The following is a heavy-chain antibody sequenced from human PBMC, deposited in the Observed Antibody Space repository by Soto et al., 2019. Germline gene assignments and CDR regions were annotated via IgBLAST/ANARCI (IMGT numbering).Heavy chain of an antibody. CDR1: GYTFTSYA. J-gene: IGHJ4*02. CDR3: AKDSNGATTAVGGDFDY. D-gene: IGHD5-12*01. V-gene: IGHV1-3*01. Sequence: ASVKVSCKASGYTFTSYAMHWVRQAPGQRLEWMGWINAGNGNTKYSQKFQGRFTISRDNSKNTLYLQMNSLRAEDTAVYYCAKDSNGATTAVGGDFDYWGQGTLVTVSS. CDR2: INAGNGNT.